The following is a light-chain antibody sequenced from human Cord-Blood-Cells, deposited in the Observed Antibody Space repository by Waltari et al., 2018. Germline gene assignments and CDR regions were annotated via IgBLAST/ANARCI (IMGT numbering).Light chain of an antibody. J-gene: IGKJ1*01. CDR3: QQYDKLPRT. CDR2: DAS. V-gene: IGKV1-33*01. CDR1: QDISNY. Sequence: DIQMTQSPSSLSASVGDRVTITCQASQDISNYLNWYQQKPGKAPKLLIYDASNLETGVPSRFSGSGSGTDFTFSISRLQPEDIATYYCQQYDKLPRTFGQGTKVEIK.